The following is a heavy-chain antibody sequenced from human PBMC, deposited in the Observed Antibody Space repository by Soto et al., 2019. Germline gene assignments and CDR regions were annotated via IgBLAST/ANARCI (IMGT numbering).Heavy chain of an antibody. CDR1: GGSVSSGSYY. D-gene: IGHD4-17*01. V-gene: IGHV4-61*01. J-gene: IGHJ4*02. Sequence: SETLSLTCTVSGGSVSSGSYYWSWIRQPPGKGLEWIGYIYYSGSTNYNPSLKSRVTISVDTSKNQFSLKLSSVTAADTAVYYCASQGDDYGDYEAYWGQGTLVTVSS. CDR3: ASQGDDYGDYEAY. CDR2: IYYSGST.